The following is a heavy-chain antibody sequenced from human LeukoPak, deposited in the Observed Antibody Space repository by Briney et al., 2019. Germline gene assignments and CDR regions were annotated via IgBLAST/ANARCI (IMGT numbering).Heavy chain of an antibody. V-gene: IGHV3-64*01. CDR2: ISSNGGST. Sequence: GGSLRLSCAASGFTFSSYAMHWVRQAPGKGLEYVSAISSNGGSTYYANSVKGRFTISRDNAKDSLFLQMNSLRAEDTAVYYCAREPYAEEFDYWGQGTLVTVSS. J-gene: IGHJ4*02. CDR3: AREPYAEEFDY. CDR1: GFTFSSYA. D-gene: IGHD4-17*01.